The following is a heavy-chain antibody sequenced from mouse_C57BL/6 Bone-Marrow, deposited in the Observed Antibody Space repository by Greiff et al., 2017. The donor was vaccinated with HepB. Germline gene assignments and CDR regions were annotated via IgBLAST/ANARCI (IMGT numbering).Heavy chain of an antibody. CDR3: ARQGRYYYGSSYVKYYYALDY. V-gene: IGHV5-6*01. D-gene: IGHD1-1*01. Sequence: EVQLVESGGDLVKPGGSLKLSCAASGFTFSSYGLSWVRQTPDTRLEWVATISSGGSYTYYPDSVKGRFTISRDNAKNTLYLQMSSLKSEDTAMYYCARQGRYYYGSSYVKYYYALDYWGQGTSVTVSS. J-gene: IGHJ4*01. CDR2: ISSGGSYT. CDR1: GFTFSSYG.